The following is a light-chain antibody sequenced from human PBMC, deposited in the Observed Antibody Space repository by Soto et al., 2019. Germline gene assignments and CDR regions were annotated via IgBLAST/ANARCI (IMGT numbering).Light chain of an antibody. J-gene: IGLJ2*01. CDR2: DNN. CDR1: SSNIGTNY. Sequence: QSVLTQPPSVSAAPGQKVTISSSGSSSNIGTNYVSWYQQLPGTVPTLLIYDNNKRPSGIPDRFSASKSGTSATLDITGLQIGDEADYYCETWDDSLPGAVFGGGTKLTVL. CDR3: ETWDDSLPGAV. V-gene: IGLV1-51*01.